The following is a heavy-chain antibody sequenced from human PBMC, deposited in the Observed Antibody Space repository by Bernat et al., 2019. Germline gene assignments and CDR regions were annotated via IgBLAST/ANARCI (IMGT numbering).Heavy chain of an antibody. CDR2: IPYDGNNK. J-gene: IGHJ4*02. V-gene: IGHV3-30*18. CDR3: AKDRNYGDYGLAGSIDY. D-gene: IGHD4-17*01. Sequence: QVQLVESGGGVVQPGRSLRLSCAASGFTFSSYGMHWVRQAPGKGLEWVAVIPYDGNNKYYADSVKGRFTISRDNSKNTLYLQMNSLRAEDTDVYYCAKDRNYGDYGLAGSIDYWDQGTLVTVSS. CDR1: GFTFSSYG.